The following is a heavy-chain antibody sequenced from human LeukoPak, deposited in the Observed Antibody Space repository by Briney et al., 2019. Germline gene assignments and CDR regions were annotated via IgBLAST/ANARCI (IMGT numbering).Heavy chain of an antibody. V-gene: IGHV4-38-2*01. CDR2: IYHSGST. D-gene: IGHD3-10*01. CDR1: GFTLSSYA. J-gene: IGHJ4*02. Sequence: GSLRLSCVVSGFTLSSYAMSWVRQAPGKGLEWIGSIYHSGSTYYNPSLKSRVTISVDTSKNQFSLKLSSVTAADTAVYYCASRGYGSGSYYNVFDYWGQGTLVTVSS. CDR3: ASRGYGSGSYYNVFDY.